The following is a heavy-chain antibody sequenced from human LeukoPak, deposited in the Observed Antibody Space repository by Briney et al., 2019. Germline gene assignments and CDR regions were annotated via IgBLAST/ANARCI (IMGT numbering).Heavy chain of an antibody. CDR2: IYHSGST. D-gene: IGHD6-19*01. CDR3: ARPGIAVAGGFDY. V-gene: IGHV4-38-2*01. Sequence: SETLSLTCAVSGYSISSGLYGAWIRQPPGKGLEWIGSIYHSGSTYYNPSLKSRVTISVDTSKNQFSLKLSSVTAADTAVYYCARPGIAVAGGFDYWGQGTLVTVYS. CDR1: GYSISSGLY. J-gene: IGHJ4*02.